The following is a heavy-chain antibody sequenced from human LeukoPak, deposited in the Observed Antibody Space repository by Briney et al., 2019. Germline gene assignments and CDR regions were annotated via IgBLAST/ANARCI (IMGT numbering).Heavy chain of an antibody. D-gene: IGHD6-6*01. V-gene: IGHV4-39*07. J-gene: IGHJ5*02. CDR2: IYYSGST. Sequence: SSETLSLTCTVSGGSISSSSYYWGWIRQPPGKGLEWIGSIYYSGSTYYNPSLKSRVTISVDTSKNQFSLKLSSVTAADTAVYYCARVSRIAARVEWFDPWGQGTLVTVSS. CDR3: ARVSRIAARVEWFDP. CDR1: GGSISSSSYY.